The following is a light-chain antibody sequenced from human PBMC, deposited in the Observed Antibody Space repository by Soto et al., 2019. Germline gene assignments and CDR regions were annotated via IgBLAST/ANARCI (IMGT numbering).Light chain of an antibody. CDR1: QSVRSSY. Sequence: EIVLTQSPGIVSLSPGERATLSCRASQSVRSSYLAWYQQKFGQAPSLLICGTYIRAAGSPDWFSGSGSGTDVTRILCRLEPEDFALYCCQQYGNSITFGGGTKVEIK. CDR2: GTY. V-gene: IGKV3-20*01. J-gene: IGKJ4*01. CDR3: QQYGNSIT.